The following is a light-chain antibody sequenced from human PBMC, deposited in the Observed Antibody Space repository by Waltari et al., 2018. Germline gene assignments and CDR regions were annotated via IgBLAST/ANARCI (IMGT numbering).Light chain of an antibody. CDR1: TNDLGSYNY. V-gene: IGLV2-11*01. CDR2: DVT. CDR3: CSYAGSYTWV. Sequence: SALTQPRSVSGSPGQSVTISCTGTTNDLGSYNYVSWYQQHPGKAPKLIILDVTKRPSGVPWRWSGSKSGNTAALTISGLRAEDEAEYYCCSYAGSYTWVFGGGTKLTVV. J-gene: IGLJ3*02.